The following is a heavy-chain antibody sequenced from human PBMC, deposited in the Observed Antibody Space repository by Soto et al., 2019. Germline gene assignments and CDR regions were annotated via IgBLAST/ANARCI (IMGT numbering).Heavy chain of an antibody. Sequence: GASVKVSCKASGGTFSSYAISWVRQAPGQGLAWMGGIIPIIGTANYAQKSQGRVTSTADESTSTAYMELSSLRSENTAVYYWAREGYCSSTSCYTWAFDIWGQGTMVTVSS. D-gene: IGHD2-2*02. J-gene: IGHJ3*02. V-gene: IGHV1-69*13. CDR2: IIPIIGTA. CDR1: GGTFSSYA. CDR3: AREGYCSSTSCYTWAFDI.